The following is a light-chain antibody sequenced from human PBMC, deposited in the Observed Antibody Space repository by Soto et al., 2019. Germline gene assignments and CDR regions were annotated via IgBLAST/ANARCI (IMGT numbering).Light chain of an antibody. CDR3: QHRSNWPLT. CDR1: QSVSTY. CDR2: DAS. Sequence: EIVLTQSPAALSLSPGERATLSCRASQSVSTYLAWYQQKPGQAPRLLIYDASNRALGIPARFSGSGSGTDFTLTISSLEPDDFAVYYCQHRSNWPLTFGGGTKVDI. V-gene: IGKV3-11*01. J-gene: IGKJ4*01.